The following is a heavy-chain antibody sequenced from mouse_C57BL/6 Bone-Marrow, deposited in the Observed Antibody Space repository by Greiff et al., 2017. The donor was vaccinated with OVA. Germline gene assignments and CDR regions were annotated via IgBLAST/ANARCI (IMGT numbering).Heavy chain of an antibody. Sequence: EVKLMESGGGLVQPGGSLSLSCAASGFTFTDYYMSWVRQPPGKALEWLGFIRNKANGYTTEYSASVKGRFTISRDNSQSILYLQMNALRAEDSATYYCASDLGAMDYWGQGTSVTVSS. CDR3: ASDLGAMDY. CDR2: IRNKANGYTT. J-gene: IGHJ4*01. V-gene: IGHV7-3*01. CDR1: GFTFTDYY.